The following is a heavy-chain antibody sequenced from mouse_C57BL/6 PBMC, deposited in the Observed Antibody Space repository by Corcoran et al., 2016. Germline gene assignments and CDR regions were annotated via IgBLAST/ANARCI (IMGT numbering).Heavy chain of an antibody. CDR2: INTYSGVP. CDR3: ASTSDGYYERYFDV. CDR1: GYTFTTYG. D-gene: IGHD2-3*01. J-gene: IGHJ1*03. V-gene: IGHV9-3*01. Sequence: QIQLVQSGPELKKSGETVKISCKASGYTFTTYGMSWVKQAPGKGLKWMGWINTYSGVPTYADDFKGRFAFSLETSASTAYLQINNLKNEDTATYFCASTSDGYYERYFDVWGTGTTVTVSS.